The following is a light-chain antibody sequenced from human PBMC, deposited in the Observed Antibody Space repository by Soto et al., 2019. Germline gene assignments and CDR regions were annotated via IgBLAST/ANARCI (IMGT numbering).Light chain of an antibody. J-gene: IGKJ5*01. CDR1: QSVSSNY. CDR2: GAS. V-gene: IGKV3-20*01. CDR3: QQYATSPIT. Sequence: EIVLTQSPGTLSLSPGERATLSCRASQSVSSNYLAWYQQKSGQAPRLVIYGASSRAAGIPDRLSGSGSGTDFTLTISRLEPEDFAVYYCQQYATSPITFGQGTRLEIK.